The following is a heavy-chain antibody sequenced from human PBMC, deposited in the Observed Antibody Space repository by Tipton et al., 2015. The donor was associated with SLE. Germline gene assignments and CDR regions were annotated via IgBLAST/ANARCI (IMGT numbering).Heavy chain of an antibody. CDR2: ISGSGGST. CDR1: GFTFSSYA. CDR3: AKDLLLWFGETVDY. V-gene: IGHV3-23*01. Sequence: SLRLSCAASGFTFSSYAMSWVRQAPGKGLEWVSAISGSGGSTYYADSVKGRFTISRDNSKNTLYLQMNSLRAEDMAVYYCAKDLLLWFGETVDYWGQGTLVTVSS. J-gene: IGHJ4*02. D-gene: IGHD3-10*01.